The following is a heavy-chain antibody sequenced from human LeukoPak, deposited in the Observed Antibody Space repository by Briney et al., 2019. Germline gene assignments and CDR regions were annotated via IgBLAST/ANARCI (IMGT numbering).Heavy chain of an antibody. CDR1: GGTFSSYA. CDR2: IITIFGAA. J-gene: IGHJ4*02. CDR3: ARDPEPPSYCSSSSCAGAWPTHHY. V-gene: IGHV1-69*01. Sequence: GSSVTLSCNASGGTFSSYAISWVRQPHGPGLEWVGVIITIFGAANYEQKCQRRDTTSEDESTSIADIELSSLRSEDTAVYYCARDPEPPSYCSSSSCAGAWPTHHYWGQGTLVTVSS. D-gene: IGHD2-2*01.